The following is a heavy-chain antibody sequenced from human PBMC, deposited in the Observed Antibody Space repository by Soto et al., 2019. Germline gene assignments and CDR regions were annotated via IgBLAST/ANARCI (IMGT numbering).Heavy chain of an antibody. CDR2: ISAYNGNT. CDR3: ARTCRSTTCYNIY. V-gene: IGHV1-18*01. Sequence: GASVKVSCKTSGYTFNNYGISWVRQAPGQGLEWMGWISAYNGNTNYAQKLQGRVTMTTDTSTSTAYMELRSLRSDDTAVYYCARTCRSTTCYNIYWGQGTLVTVSS. D-gene: IGHD2-2*02. J-gene: IGHJ4*02. CDR1: GYTFNNYG.